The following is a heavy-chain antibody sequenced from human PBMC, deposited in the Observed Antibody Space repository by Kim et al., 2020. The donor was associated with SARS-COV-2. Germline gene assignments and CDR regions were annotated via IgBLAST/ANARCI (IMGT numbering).Heavy chain of an antibody. Sequence: GGSLRLSCAASGFTFSNYAMSWVRQAPGKVLEWVSGIGGGGDDTNYADSVKGRFTLSRDNSKNIIYLQMNSLRGDDTAVYYCAKDGECGYEAVYWFYLWGQGTRDTVSS. CDR1: GFTFSNYA. J-gene: IGHJ5*02. CDR2: IGGGGDDT. D-gene: IGHD5-12*01. CDR3: AKDGECGYEAVYWFYL. V-gene: IGHV3-23*01.